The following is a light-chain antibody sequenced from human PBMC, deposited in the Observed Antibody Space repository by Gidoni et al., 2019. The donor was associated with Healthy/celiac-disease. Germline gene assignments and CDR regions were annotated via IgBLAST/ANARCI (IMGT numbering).Light chain of an antibody. CDR1: QSVLYSSNNKNY. V-gene: IGKV4-1*01. CDR2: WAS. CDR3: QQYYSTPPT. Sequence: DIVMTHSPDPWAVSLAERATINGKSSQSVLYSSNNKNYLPWYQQKPGQTPKLLIYWASTRESGVPDRFSGSGSGTDFTLTISSLQAEDVAVYYCQQYYSTPPTFGQGTKVEIK. J-gene: IGKJ1*01.